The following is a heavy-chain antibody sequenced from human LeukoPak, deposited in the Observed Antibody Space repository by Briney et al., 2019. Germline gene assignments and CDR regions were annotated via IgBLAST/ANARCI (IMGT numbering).Heavy chain of an antibody. Sequence: PSETLSLTCAVYGGSFSGYYWSWIRQPPGKGLEWIGEINHSGSTNYNPSLKSRVTLSVDTSKNQFSLKLSSVTAADTAVYYCARESNSPLDYWGQGTLVTVSS. CDR3: ARESNSPLDY. V-gene: IGHV4-34*01. CDR2: INHSGST. D-gene: IGHD5-24*01. J-gene: IGHJ4*02. CDR1: GGSFSGYY.